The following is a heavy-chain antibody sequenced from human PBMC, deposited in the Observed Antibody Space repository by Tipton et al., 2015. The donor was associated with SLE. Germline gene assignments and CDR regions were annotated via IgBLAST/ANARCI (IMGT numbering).Heavy chain of an antibody. J-gene: IGHJ4*02. V-gene: IGHV5-51*01. CDR3: ARPPGETYFDY. D-gene: IGHD7-27*01. CDR1: GYTFANFW. Sequence: QLVQSGAEVKKPGESLKISCTVSGYTFANFWISWVRQTPEKGLEWMGFIYPADSDTKYSPSFEGHVTISADKSTNTAYVQWNSLRTSDSAMYYCARPPGETYFDYWGQGTLVTVSS. CDR2: IYPADSDT.